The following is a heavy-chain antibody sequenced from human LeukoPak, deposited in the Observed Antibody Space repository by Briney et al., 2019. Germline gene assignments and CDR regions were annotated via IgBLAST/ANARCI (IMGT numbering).Heavy chain of an antibody. V-gene: IGHV1-18*01. CDR1: GYTFTSYG. CDR3: AREGDCGGDCYPAGYSFDY. Sequence: GASVKVSCKASGYTFTSYGICWVRQAPGQGLGWMGWISAYNGNTNYAQKLQGRVTMTTDTSTSTAYMELRSLRSDDTAVYYCAREGDCGGDCYPAGYSFDYWGQGTLVTVSS. CDR2: ISAYNGNT. J-gene: IGHJ4*02. D-gene: IGHD2-21*02.